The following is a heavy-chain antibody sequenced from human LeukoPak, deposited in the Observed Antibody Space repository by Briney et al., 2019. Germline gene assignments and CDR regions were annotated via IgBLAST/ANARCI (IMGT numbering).Heavy chain of an antibody. CDR1: GFTVSSNY. V-gene: IGHV3-53*01. Sequence: GGSLRLSCAASGFTVSSNYMSWVRQAPGKGLEWVSVMYSGGSTFYADSVKGRFTISRDNSKNTLYLQMNSLGAEDTAVYYCARGGSSLYAFDIWGQGTMVTVSS. J-gene: IGHJ3*02. CDR2: MYSGGST. D-gene: IGHD2-2*01. CDR3: ARGGSSLYAFDI.